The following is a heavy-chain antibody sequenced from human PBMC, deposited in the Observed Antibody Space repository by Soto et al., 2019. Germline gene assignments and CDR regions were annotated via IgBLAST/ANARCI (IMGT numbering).Heavy chain of an antibody. Sequence: QITVKESGLTLVKPTETLTLTCTFSGFSLSTYGMGVGWIRQPPGKALEWLALIYWDDDKRYSPSLRSRLTIIKDTSKNQVDLTLTNMDPVDTVTYYCARLTRGVYDLDRLWEKFDYWGQGTLVAVSS. CDR3: ARLTRGVYDLDRLWEKFDY. V-gene: IGHV2-5*02. CDR2: IYWDDDK. CDR1: GFSLSTYGMG. J-gene: IGHJ4*02. D-gene: IGHD5-12*01.